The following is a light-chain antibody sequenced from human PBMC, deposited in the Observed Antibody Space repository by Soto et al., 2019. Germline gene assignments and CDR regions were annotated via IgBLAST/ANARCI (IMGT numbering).Light chain of an antibody. CDR2: DVS. CDR1: TSDVGGYNY. V-gene: IGLV2-14*01. Sequence: QAALTQPASVSGSTGQAITISRTGTTSDVGGYNYVSWYQQHPGKAPKLMIYDVSNRPSGVSNRFSGSKSGNTASLTISGLQAEDEADYYCSSYTSISTYAFGTGTRSPS. CDR3: SSYTSISTYA. J-gene: IGLJ1*01.